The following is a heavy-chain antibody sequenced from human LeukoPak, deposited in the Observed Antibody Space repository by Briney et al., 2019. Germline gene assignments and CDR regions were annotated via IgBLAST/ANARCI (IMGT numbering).Heavy chain of an antibody. CDR3: ARVRGSYCMDY. D-gene: IGHD1-26*01. CDR1: GFTFSSYS. V-gene: IGHV3-48*04. CDR2: ISISSSTI. Sequence: GGSLRLSCAASGFTFSSYSMNWVRQAPGKGLEWVSYISISSSTIYYADSVRGRFTISRENAKNSLYLQMNSLRAEDTAVYYCARVRGSYCMDYWGQGTLVTVSS. J-gene: IGHJ4*02.